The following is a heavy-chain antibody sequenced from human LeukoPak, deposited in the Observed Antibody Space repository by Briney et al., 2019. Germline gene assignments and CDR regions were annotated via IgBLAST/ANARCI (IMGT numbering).Heavy chain of an antibody. Sequence: GGSLRLSCAASGFTFSSYAMHWVRQAPGKGLEWVAVISYDGSNKYYADSVKGRFTISRDNSKNTLYLQMNSLRAEDTAVYYCARSSDYGGHDYWGQGTLVTVSS. D-gene: IGHD4/OR15-4a*01. V-gene: IGHV3-30*04. J-gene: IGHJ4*02. CDR1: GFTFSSYA. CDR2: ISYDGSNK. CDR3: ARSSDYGGHDY.